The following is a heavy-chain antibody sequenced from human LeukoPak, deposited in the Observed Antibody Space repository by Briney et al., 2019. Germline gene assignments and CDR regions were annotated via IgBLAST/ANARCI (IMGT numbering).Heavy chain of an antibody. CDR1: GFTFSSYG. V-gene: IGHV3-30*02. Sequence: GGSLRLSCAASGFTFSSYGMHWVRQAPGKGLEWVAFIRYDGSNKYYADSVKGRFTISRDNSKNTLYLQMNSLRAEDTAVYYCANEPLMVYPRGGYWGQGTLVTVSS. CDR3: ANEPLMVYPRGGY. CDR2: IRYDGSNK. D-gene: IGHD2-8*01. J-gene: IGHJ4*02.